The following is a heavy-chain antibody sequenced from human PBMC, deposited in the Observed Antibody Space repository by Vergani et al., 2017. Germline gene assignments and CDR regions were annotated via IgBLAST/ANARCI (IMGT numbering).Heavy chain of an antibody. CDR2: ISYDGNKK. CDR1: GFPFSDYG. V-gene: IGHV3-30*03. J-gene: IGHJ6*03. Sequence: QVQLVESGGGVVQPGRSLRLSCSAAGFPFSDYGVHWVRQAPGQGLEWVSVISYDGNKKNYADSVKGRFTISRDNSKNTLYLEMNALRAEDTAVYYCARDFLTRVTTLDYYYMGVWGKGTTVTVSS. CDR3: ARDFLTRVTTLDYYYMGV. D-gene: IGHD1-1*01.